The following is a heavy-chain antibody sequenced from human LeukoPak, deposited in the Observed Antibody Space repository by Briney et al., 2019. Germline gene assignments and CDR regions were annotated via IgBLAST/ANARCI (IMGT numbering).Heavy chain of an antibody. CDR3: ARGLHAYQLLIPFDI. J-gene: IGHJ3*02. CDR2: IYYSGST. D-gene: IGHD2-2*01. CDR1: GGSISSGDYY. V-gene: IGHV4-30-4*01. Sequence: SETLSLTCTVSGGSISSGDYYWSWRRQPPGKGLEWIGYIYYSGSTYYNPSLKSRVTISVDTSKNQFSLKLSSVTAADTAVYYCARGLHAYQLLIPFDIWGQGTMVTVSS.